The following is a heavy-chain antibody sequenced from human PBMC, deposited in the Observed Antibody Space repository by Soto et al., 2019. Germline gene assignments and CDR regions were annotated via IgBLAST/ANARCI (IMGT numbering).Heavy chain of an antibody. CDR1: GYTFTRYG. D-gene: IGHD3-16*01. CDR2: INTYNGNT. V-gene: IGHV1-18*01. Sequence: QVQLVQSGAEVKNPGASVKVSCKASGYTFTRYGIGWARQAPGQGLEWMGWINTYNGNTNYAQNVQGRVTLTTDTSTSTTYMELRSLRSNDKAIYYCAMVDVYVTPSPQGVWGQGTTVSVSS. CDR3: AMVDVYVTPSPQGV. J-gene: IGHJ6*02.